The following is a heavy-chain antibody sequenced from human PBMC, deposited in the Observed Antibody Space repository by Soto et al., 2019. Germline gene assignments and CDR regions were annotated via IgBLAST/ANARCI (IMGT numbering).Heavy chain of an antibody. Sequence: ASVKVSCKASGYTFTGYYVHWVRQAPGQGLEWMGWVNAYNGNTNYAQKFQGRVTMTTDTSTSTAYMELRSLRSDDTAVYYCAREAVSGRTGFDYWGKGTLVTVSS. CDR2: VNAYNGNT. J-gene: IGHJ4*02. CDR3: AREAVSGRTGFDY. V-gene: IGHV1-18*04. CDR1: GYTFTGYY. D-gene: IGHD6-19*01.